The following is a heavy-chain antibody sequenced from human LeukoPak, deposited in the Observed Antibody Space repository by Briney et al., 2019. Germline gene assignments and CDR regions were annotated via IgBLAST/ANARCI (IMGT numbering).Heavy chain of an antibody. V-gene: IGHV4-39*07. Sequence: SETLSLTCTVSGGSISSSDYYWGWIRQPPGQGLEWIGSIDYSGSTYSNPSLKSRVTVSVDTSKNQFSLKLSSVTAADTAVYYCASFTSGDSDAFDIWGQGTMVTVSS. CDR3: ASFTSGDSDAFDI. J-gene: IGHJ3*02. CDR2: IDYSGST. CDR1: GGSISSSDYY. D-gene: IGHD3-10*01.